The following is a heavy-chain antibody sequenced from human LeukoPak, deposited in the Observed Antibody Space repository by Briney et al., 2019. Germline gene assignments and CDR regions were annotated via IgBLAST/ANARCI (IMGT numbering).Heavy chain of an antibody. J-gene: IGHJ4*02. CDR2: IKEDGSEE. CDR3: AKDAQRGFDFSNSLES. CDR1: GFTFRHYW. Sequence: GGSLRLSCAASGFTFRHYWMSWVRQAPGKGLEWVAVIKEDGSEEYYVDSVKGRFTISRDNSKKTVYLQVNSLRVEDTAVYYCAKDAQRGFDFSNSLESWGQGTLVTVSP. D-gene: IGHD4-11*01. V-gene: IGHV3-7*01.